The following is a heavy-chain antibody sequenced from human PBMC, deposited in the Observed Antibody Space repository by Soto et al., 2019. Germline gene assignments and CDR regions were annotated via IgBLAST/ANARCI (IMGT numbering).Heavy chain of an antibody. CDR1: GFTFSSYA. D-gene: IGHD6-13*01. CDR3: ANFESSRGVDY. CDR2: ISGSGGST. Sequence: EVQLLESGGGLVQPGGSLRLSCAGSGFTFSSYAMGWVRQAPGKGREWVSAISGSGGSTYYAASVKGRFPICRDNSKNTLDLHMNSRRAEDTAVSSCANFESSRGVDYWGQGTLVTVSS. V-gene: IGHV3-23*01. J-gene: IGHJ4*02.